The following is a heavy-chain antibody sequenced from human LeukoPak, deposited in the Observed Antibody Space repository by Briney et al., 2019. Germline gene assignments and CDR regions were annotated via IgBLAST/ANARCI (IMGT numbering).Heavy chain of an antibody. D-gene: IGHD4-17*01. CDR1: GFTFSSYW. CDR3: AREATVFPGFSTYYYYGMDV. V-gene: IGHV3-7*03. CDR2: IKQDGSEK. J-gene: IGHJ6*04. Sequence: PGGSLRLSCAASGFTFSSYWMSWVRQAPGKGLEWVANIKQDGSEKYYADSVKGRFTISRDNAKNSLYPQMNSLRAEDTAVYYCAREATVFPGFSTYYYYGMDVWGKGTTVTVSS.